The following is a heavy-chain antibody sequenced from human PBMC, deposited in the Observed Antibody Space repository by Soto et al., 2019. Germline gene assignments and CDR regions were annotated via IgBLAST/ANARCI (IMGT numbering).Heavy chain of an antibody. CDR1: GCTFRNYG. D-gene: IGHD3-22*01. V-gene: IGHV3-30*18. CDR2: ISYDGSNK. Sequence: WGFLRLCCAALGCTFRNYGVHWVLHNPGTMLEWVAVISYDGSNKCYADSVKGRFTISRDNSKSTLYLQMNSLRAEDTAVYYCAKDCDDSSGYYHYYFDYWGQGTLVNVSS. J-gene: IGHJ4*02. CDR3: AKDCDDSSGYYHYYFDY.